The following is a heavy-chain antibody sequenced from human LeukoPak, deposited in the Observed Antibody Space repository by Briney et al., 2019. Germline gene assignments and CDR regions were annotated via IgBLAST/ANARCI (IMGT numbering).Heavy chain of an antibody. V-gene: IGHV3-23*01. CDR3: AKHRGAIAMIRGVTIPFDP. D-gene: IGHD3-10*01. Sequence: GGSLRLSCVASGFTFSNYAMSWVRQAPGKGLEWLSAISGGGGSTNYADSVKGRFTISRDNAKNTVYLQMNSLRDVGTAVYYCAKHRGAIAMIRGVTIPFDPWGQGTLVTVSS. CDR2: ISGGGGST. J-gene: IGHJ5*02. CDR1: GFTFSNYA.